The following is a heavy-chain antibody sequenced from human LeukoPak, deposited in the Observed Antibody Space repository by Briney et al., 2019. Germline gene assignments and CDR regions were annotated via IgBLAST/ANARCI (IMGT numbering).Heavy chain of an antibody. CDR2: TRNKGYGGTT. CDR3: TREDVWGSYRYSS. D-gene: IGHD3-16*02. Sequence: GGSLRLSCTASGFTLGDYSMCWVRQAPGKGLEWVGFTRNKGYGGTTEYAASVKGRFTISRDDSKSIAYLQMNSLKTEDTAVYYCTREDVWGSYRYSSWGQGTLVTVSP. V-gene: IGHV3-49*04. J-gene: IGHJ5*02. CDR1: GFTLGDYS.